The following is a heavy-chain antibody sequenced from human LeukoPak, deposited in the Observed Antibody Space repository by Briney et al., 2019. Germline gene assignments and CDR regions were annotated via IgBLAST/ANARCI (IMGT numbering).Heavy chain of an antibody. CDR1: GYTFTSYG. CDR2: ISAYNGNT. V-gene: IGHV1-18*01. D-gene: IGHD1-14*01. Sequence: GASVKVSCKASGYTFTSYGISWVRQAPGQGLEWMGWISAYNGNTNYAQKLQGRVTMTTDTSTSTAYMELRSLRSDDTAVYYCARDCSVRTQHWAPCAYKPHYYYGMDVWGQGTTVTVSS. CDR3: ARDCSVRTQHWAPCAYKPHYYYGMDV. J-gene: IGHJ6*02.